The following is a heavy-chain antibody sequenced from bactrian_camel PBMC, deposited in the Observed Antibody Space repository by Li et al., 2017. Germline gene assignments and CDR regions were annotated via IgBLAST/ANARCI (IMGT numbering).Heavy chain of an antibody. V-gene: IGHV3S40*01. CDR2: INSRTDDST. CDR1: APTFRRDA. J-gene: IGHJ4*01. D-gene: IGHD5*01. Sequence: VQLVESGGGRVQPGESLRLSCAASAPTFRRDAMMWVRQAQGKGLEWVSGINSRTDDSTVYAESVKGRFTISIDNAKNTLYLQMNSLKPEDTAVYYCAAGLLADHGLGLGTQVTVS.